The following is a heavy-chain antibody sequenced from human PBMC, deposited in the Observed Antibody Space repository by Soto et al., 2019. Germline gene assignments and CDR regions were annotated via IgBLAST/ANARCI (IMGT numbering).Heavy chain of an antibody. CDR2: IYYSGTT. D-gene: IGHD6-13*01. J-gene: IGHJ4*02. Sequence: QVQLQESGPGLVKPSQTLSLTCTVSGGSISSGGYYWSWIRQHPGKGLEWIGYIYYSGTTYYNPSLKSRVTISVDTSKHQFYLKLSSVTAADTAVYYCARGGIAAAAPPDYWGQGTLVTVSS. V-gene: IGHV4-31*03. CDR3: ARGGIAAAAPPDY. CDR1: GGSISSGGYY.